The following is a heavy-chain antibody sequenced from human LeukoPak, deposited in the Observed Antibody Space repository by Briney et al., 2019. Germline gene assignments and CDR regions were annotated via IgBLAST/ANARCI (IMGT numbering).Heavy chain of an antibody. D-gene: IGHD5-12*01. CDR1: GFTSNYW. V-gene: IGHV3-74*01. J-gene: IGHJ4*02. CDR3: TRGYSGYGNFDC. CDR2: ISGDGSTT. Sequence: GGSLRLSCASIGFTSNYWMHWVRQAPGKGLVWVSRISGDGSTTFYADSVKGRFTISRDNSKNTLYLQMNSLRAEDTAVYYCTRGYSGYGNFDCWGQGTLVTVSS.